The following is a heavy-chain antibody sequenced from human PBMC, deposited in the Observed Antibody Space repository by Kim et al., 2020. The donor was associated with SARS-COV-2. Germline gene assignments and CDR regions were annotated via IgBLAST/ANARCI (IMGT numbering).Heavy chain of an antibody. J-gene: IGHJ4*02. CDR2: ST. D-gene: IGHD1-26*01. Sequence: STYYADSVKGRFTISKDNSKNTLYLQMNSLRAEDTAVYYCARLEVGALDYWVQGTLVTVSS. CDR3: ARLEVGALDY. V-gene: IGHV3-53*01.